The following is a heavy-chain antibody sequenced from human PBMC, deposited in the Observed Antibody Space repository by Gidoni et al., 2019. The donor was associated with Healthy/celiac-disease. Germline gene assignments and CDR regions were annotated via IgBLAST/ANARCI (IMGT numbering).Heavy chain of an antibody. J-gene: IGHJ6*02. D-gene: IGHD1-26*01. CDR2: IWYDGSNR. Sequence: QGRLVESGGGVVPSGRSLRLSCAASVFAFGRYGMHWVGQAPGKGLGWVAGIWYDGSNRYYADAVKGRFTISRDNDKNTLYLHMNSLRAEDTAVYYCARDRGPDSAGPIDYYYYYGMDVWGQGTTVTVSS. V-gene: IGHV3-33*01. CDR3: ARDRGPDSAGPIDYYYYYGMDV. CDR1: VFAFGRYG.